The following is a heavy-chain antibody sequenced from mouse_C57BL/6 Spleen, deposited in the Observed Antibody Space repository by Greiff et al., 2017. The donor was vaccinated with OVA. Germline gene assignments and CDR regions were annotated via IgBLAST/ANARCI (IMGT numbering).Heavy chain of an antibody. CDR2: ISSGGDYI. Sequence: EVKLVESGEGLVKPGGSLKLSCAASGFTFSSYAMSWVRQTPEKRLEWVAYISSGGDYIYYADTVKGRFTISRDNARNTLYLQMSSLKSEDTAMYYCTRVYSNYGDYYAMDYWGQGTSVTVSS. V-gene: IGHV5-9-1*02. CDR3: TRVYSNYGDYYAMDY. J-gene: IGHJ4*01. CDR1: GFTFSSYA. D-gene: IGHD2-5*01.